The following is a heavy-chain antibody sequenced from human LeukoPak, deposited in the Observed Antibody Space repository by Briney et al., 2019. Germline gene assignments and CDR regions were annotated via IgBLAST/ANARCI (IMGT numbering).Heavy chain of an antibody. CDR1: GYSFTSHW. CDR3: ARRGGSYLHWFDP. Sequence: GESLKISCKGSGYSFTSHWIGWVRQMPGKGLEWMGIIYPGDSETRYSPSFQGQVTISADKSISIAYLQWSSLKASDTAMYYCARRGGSYLHWFDPWGQGTLVTVSS. D-gene: IGHD1-26*01. J-gene: IGHJ5*02. CDR2: IYPGDSET. V-gene: IGHV5-51*01.